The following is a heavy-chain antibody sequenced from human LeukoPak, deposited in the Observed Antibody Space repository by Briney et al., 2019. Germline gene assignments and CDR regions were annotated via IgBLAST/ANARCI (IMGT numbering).Heavy chain of an antibody. CDR3: ARGLGISDYFDY. Sequence: ASVKVSCKASGGTFSSYAISWVRQAPGQGLEWMGRIIPILGIANYAQKFQGRVTITADKSTSTAYMELSSLRSGDTAVYYCARGLGISDYFDYWGQGTLVTVSS. D-gene: IGHD7-27*01. CDR1: GGTFSSYA. J-gene: IGHJ4*02. CDR2: IIPILGIA. V-gene: IGHV1-69*04.